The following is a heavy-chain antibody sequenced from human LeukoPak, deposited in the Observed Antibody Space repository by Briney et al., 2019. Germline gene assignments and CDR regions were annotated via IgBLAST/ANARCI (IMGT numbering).Heavy chain of an antibody. V-gene: IGHV4-61*01. CDR3: ASSLWTYDILTGYGY. D-gene: IGHD3-9*01. CDR2: IYYSGST. Sequence: SETLSLTCTVSGGSVSSGSYYWSWIRQPPGKGLEWIGYIYYSGSTNHNPSLKSRVTISVDTSKNQFSLKLSSVTAADTAVYYCASSLWTYDILTGYGYWGQGTLVTVSS. CDR1: GGSVSSGSYY. J-gene: IGHJ4*02.